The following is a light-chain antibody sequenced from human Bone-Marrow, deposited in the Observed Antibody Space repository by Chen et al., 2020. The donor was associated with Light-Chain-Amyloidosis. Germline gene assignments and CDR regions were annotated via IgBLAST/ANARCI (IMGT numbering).Light chain of an antibody. CDR1: QSINNW. J-gene: IGKJ1*01. Sequence: DIQMTQSPSTLSASDGDRVTITCRASQSINNWLAWYQQKPGKAPKLLLYKSSTLERGVPSKFSGSGSGTECTLTISSLQPDDFATYYCQQYNSLPWTFGQGTKVEI. CDR2: KSS. CDR3: QQYNSLPWT. V-gene: IGKV1-5*03.